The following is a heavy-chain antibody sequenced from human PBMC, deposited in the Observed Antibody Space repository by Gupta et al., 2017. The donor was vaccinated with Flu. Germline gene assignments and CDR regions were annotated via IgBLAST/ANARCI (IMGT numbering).Heavy chain of an antibody. J-gene: IGHJ3*02. CDR2: LKSHTDGGTT. CDR3: ATDSSGGITFDI. V-gene: IGHV3-15*01. D-gene: IGHD3-16*01. Sequence: SDAYRNWVRQAPGKGLEWVGRLKSHTDGGTTDYAAPVRGRFTISRDDSKNTLFLQMRSLKTEDTAVYFCATDSSGGITFDIWGQGTMVTVST. CDR1: SDAY.